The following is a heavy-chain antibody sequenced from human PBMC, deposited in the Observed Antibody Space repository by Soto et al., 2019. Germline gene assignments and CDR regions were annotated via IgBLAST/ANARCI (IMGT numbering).Heavy chain of an antibody. CDR3: ARGGYSSTWSNLLDRSGLDV. CDR2: IVPLFRTT. J-gene: IGHJ6*02. D-gene: IGHD6-13*01. V-gene: IGHV1-69*06. Sequence: ASVKVSCKTSGGTFSSYAINWVRQAPGQGLEWMGGIVPLFRTTNYAQKFQGRVTITADTSTYTVYMELSELRSGDTAVYYCARGGYSSTWSNLLDRSGLDVWGQGTTVTVSS. CDR1: GGTFSSYA.